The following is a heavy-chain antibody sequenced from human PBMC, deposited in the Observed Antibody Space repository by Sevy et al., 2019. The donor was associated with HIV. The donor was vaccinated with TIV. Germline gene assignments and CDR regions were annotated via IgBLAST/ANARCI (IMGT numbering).Heavy chain of an antibody. D-gene: IGHD1-26*01. Sequence: ASVKVSCQASGHTFSSFAINWVRQAPGQGLEWMGGIIPMFGRANYAEKFQGTVTITADECTNTAYLELNSLRSDDTAMSYCARDEIVGAAFDSWGQGTLVTVSS. J-gene: IGHJ4*02. CDR3: ARDEIVGAAFDS. CDR2: IIPMFGRA. V-gene: IGHV1-69*13. CDR1: GHTFSSFA.